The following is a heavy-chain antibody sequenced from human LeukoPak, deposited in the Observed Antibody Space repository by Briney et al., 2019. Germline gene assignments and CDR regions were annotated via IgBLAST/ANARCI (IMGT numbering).Heavy chain of an antibody. D-gene: IGHD3-22*01. CDR3: ARGPTSDSSGEPYYYYGMDV. CDR1: GGSFSGYY. Sequence: PSETLSLTCAVYGGSFSGYYWSWIRQPPGKGLEWIGEINHSGSTNYNPSLKSRVTISVDTSKNQFSLKLSSVTAADTAVYYCARGPTSDSSGEPYYYYGMDVWGQGTTVTVSS. J-gene: IGHJ6*02. CDR2: INHSGST. V-gene: IGHV4-34*01.